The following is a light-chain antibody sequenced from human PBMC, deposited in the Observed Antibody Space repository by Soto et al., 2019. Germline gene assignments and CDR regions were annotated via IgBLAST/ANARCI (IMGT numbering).Light chain of an antibody. CDR1: HDITHD. CDR3: QQYAGLPLT. Sequence: DILVTQSPSSLSASIGDRVTITCQASHDITHDLNWYQAKPGKAPKLMIYGASNLKTGVPSRFSGSGSGTDFTFTISSLQPEDIATYYCQQYAGLPLTFGGGTKVEIK. V-gene: IGKV1-33*01. J-gene: IGKJ4*01. CDR2: GAS.